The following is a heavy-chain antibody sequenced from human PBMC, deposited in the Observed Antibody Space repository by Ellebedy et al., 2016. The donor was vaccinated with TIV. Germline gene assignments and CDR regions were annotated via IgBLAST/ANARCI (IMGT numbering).Heavy chain of an antibody. CDR2: IYYSGST. D-gene: IGHD6-13*01. CDR1: GGSITGYY. J-gene: IGHJ6*02. CDR3: ARDGQQLVLVDSDYYYYYGMDV. V-gene: IGHV4-59*01. Sequence: SETLSLTCTVSGGSITGYYWSWIRQPPGKGLEWIGYIYYSGSTNYNPSLKSRVTISVDTSMFSLRLSSVTAADTAVYYCARDGQQLVLVDSDYYYYYGMDVWGQGTTVTVSS.